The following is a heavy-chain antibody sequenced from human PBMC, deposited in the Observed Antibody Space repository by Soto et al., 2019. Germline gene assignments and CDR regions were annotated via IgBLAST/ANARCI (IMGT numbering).Heavy chain of an antibody. CDR2: IKEDGSEK. D-gene: IGHD3-10*01. V-gene: IGHV3-7*04. Sequence: GGSLRLSCAASGFTFSSYWMSWVRQAPGKGLEWVANIKEDGSEKYYVDSVKGRFTISRDNAKNSLYLQMNSLRAEDTAVYYCARATGADKEDYWGQGTLVTVSS. J-gene: IGHJ4*02. CDR1: GFTFSSYW. CDR3: ARATGADKEDY.